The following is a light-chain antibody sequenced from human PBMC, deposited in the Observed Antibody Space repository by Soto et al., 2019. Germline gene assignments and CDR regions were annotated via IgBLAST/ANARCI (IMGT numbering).Light chain of an antibody. Sequence: EIVMTQSPATLSVSPGERATLSCRASQSVSSNLAWYQQKPGQAPRLLIYGASTRATGIPARFSGSGSGTEFTLTISSLQSEDFAVYYCQQYNNWPHLTFGGGTEVEIK. CDR3: QQYNNWPHLT. CDR1: QSVSSN. CDR2: GAS. J-gene: IGKJ4*01. V-gene: IGKV3-15*01.